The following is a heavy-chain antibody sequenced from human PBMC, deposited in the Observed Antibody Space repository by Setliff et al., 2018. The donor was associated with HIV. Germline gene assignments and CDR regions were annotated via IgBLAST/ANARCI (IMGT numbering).Heavy chain of an antibody. V-gene: IGHV4-38-2*02. D-gene: IGHD3-10*01. CDR1: GPSLSTGHH. CDR3: ARNRVPSSL. CDR2: SSDSGYT. J-gene: IGHJ4*02. Sequence: PLETLSLTCSVSGPSLSTGHHWGWIRQTPEKGLEWIGSSSDSGYTQYTPSLKSRVTISVDTSKNQFSLKLNSVIAADTAVYYCARNRVPSSLWGQGTLVTVSS.